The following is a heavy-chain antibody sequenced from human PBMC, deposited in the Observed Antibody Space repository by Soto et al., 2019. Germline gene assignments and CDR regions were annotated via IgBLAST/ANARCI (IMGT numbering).Heavy chain of an antibody. CDR2: IYHSGST. V-gene: IGHV4-4*02. Sequence: SETLSLTCAVSGGSISSSNWWSWVRQPPGKGLEWIGEIYHSGSTNYNPSLKSRVTISVDKSKNQFSLKLSSVTAADTAVYYCARAVEMATTNWFDPWGQGTLVTVSS. D-gene: IGHD5-12*01. CDR3: ARAVEMATTNWFDP. J-gene: IGHJ5*02. CDR1: GGSISSSNW.